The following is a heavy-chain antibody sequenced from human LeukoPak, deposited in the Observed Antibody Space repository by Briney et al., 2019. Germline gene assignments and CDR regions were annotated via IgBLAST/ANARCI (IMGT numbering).Heavy chain of an antibody. CDR3: ARDRADRRYDYGDYGAFDI. CDR1: GFTFSSYS. J-gene: IGHJ3*02. Sequence: GGSLRLSCAASGFTFSSYSMNWVRQAPGKGLEWVSYISSSGSTIYYADSVKGRFTISRDNAKNSLYLQMNSLRAEDTAVYYCARDRADRRYDYGDYGAFDIWGQGTMVTVSS. V-gene: IGHV3-48*04. CDR2: ISSSGSTI. D-gene: IGHD4-17*01.